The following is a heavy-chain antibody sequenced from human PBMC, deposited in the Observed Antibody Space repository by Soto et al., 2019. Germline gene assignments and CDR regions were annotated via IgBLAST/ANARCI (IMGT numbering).Heavy chain of an antibody. CDR3: ARHLCSNGNCYAFDF. CDR2: IYYSGTT. Sequence: SETLSLTCTVSGGSISSGGYYWSWIRQHPGKDLEWIGYIYYSGTTYYNPSLKSRLTISVDTSKNQFSLNLGSAAAADTAVYYCARHLCSNGNCYAFDFWGQGTLVTVSS. D-gene: IGHD2-15*01. CDR1: GGSISSGGYY. V-gene: IGHV4-31*03. J-gene: IGHJ4*02.